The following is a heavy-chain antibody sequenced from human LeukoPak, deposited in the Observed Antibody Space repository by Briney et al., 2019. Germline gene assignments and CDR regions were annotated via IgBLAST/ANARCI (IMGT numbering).Heavy chain of an antibody. CDR3: ARDQPYDYVWGSYRYDAFHI. CDR2: IKQDGSEK. CDR1: GFTFSSYW. J-gene: IGHJ3*02. D-gene: IGHD3-16*02. Sequence: GGSLRLSCAASGFTFSSYWMSWVRQAPGKGLEWVANIKQDGSEKYYVDSVKGRFTISRDNARNSLYLQMNSLRAEDTAVYYCARDQPYDYVWGSYRYDAFHIWGQGTMVTVSP. V-gene: IGHV3-7*03.